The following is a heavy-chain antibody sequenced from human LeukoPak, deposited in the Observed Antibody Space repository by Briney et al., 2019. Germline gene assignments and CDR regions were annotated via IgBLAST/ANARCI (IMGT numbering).Heavy chain of an antibody. D-gene: IGHD6-13*01. CDR3: AKANGWAAAGKNWFDP. Sequence: GGSLSLSCAASGFTFSSYAMSWVRQAPGKGLECVSAISGSGGSTYYADSVKGRFTISRDNSKNTLYLQMNSLTAEDTAVYYCAKANGWAAAGKNWFDPWGQGTLVTVSS. CDR1: GFTFSSYA. V-gene: IGHV3-23*01. CDR2: ISGSGGST. J-gene: IGHJ5*02.